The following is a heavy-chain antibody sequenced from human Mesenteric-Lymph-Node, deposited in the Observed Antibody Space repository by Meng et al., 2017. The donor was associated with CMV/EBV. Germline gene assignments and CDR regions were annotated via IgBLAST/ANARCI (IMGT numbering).Heavy chain of an antibody. J-gene: IGHJ4*02. Sequence: SETLSLTCTVSGGSISSGDYYWSWIRQPPGKGLEWIGYIYYSGSTNYNPSLKSRVTISVDTSKNQFSLKLSSVTAADTAVYYCAFNRRRYDFWSGYLDYWGQGTLVTVSS. CDR2: IYYSGST. CDR3: AFNRRRYDFWSGYLDY. V-gene: IGHV4-30-4*08. D-gene: IGHD3-3*01. CDR1: GGSISSGDYY.